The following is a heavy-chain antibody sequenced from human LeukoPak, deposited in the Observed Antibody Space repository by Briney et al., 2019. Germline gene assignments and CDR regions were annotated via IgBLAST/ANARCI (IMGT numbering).Heavy chain of an antibody. Sequence: PGGSLRLSCAASGFTFDDYGMSWVRQAPGKGLEWVFGINWNGGSTGYADSVKGRFTISRDNAKNSLYLQMNSLRAEDTALYYCARDFGYYDSSGYYLGIFDYWGQGTLVTVSS. CDR1: GFTFDDYG. CDR3: ARDFGYYDSSGYYLGIFDY. CDR2: INWNGGST. J-gene: IGHJ4*02. V-gene: IGHV3-20*04. D-gene: IGHD3-22*01.